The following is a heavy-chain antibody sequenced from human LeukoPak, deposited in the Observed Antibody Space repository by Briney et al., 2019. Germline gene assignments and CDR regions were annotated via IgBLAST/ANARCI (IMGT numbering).Heavy chain of an antibody. V-gene: IGHV3-66*01. CDR2: IYSGGST. D-gene: IGHD6-19*01. CDR3: ARVRIAVAGIDY. Sequence: GGSLRLSCAASRFTFSSNYMSWIRQAPGKGLEWVSVIYSGGSTYYADSVKGRFTISRDNSKNTLYLQMNSLRAEDTAVYYCARVRIAVAGIDYWGQGTLVTVSS. CDR1: RFTFSSNY. J-gene: IGHJ4*02.